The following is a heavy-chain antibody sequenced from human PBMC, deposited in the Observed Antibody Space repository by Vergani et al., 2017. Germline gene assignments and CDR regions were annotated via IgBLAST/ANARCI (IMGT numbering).Heavy chain of an antibody. CDR2: IYYSGST. CDR1: GGSISSSSYY. D-gene: IGHD2-15*01. Sequence: QVQLQQWGAGLLKPSETLSLTCAVSGGSISSSSYYWGWIRQPPGKGLEWIGSIYYSGSTYYNPSLKSRVTISVDTSKNQFSLKLSSVTAADTAVYYCARDVGEVWDIVVERYFDYWGQGTLVTVSS. CDR3: ARDVGEVWDIVVERYFDY. J-gene: IGHJ4*02. V-gene: IGHV4-39*07.